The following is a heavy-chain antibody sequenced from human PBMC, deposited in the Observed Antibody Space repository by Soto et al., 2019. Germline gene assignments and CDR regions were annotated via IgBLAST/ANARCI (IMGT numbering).Heavy chain of an antibody. CDR1: GFTFSSYW. V-gene: IGHV3-74*01. Sequence: EVQLVESGGGLVQPGGSLRLSCAASGFTFSSYWMHWVRQAPGKGLVWVSRINSDGSSTSYADSVKGRLTISRDNAKNTVYLPMNSLRAKETAVYYCARARYYYGSGADHWCQGTLVTVSS. J-gene: IGHJ4*02. CDR2: INSDGSST. D-gene: IGHD3-10*01. CDR3: ARARYYYGSGADH.